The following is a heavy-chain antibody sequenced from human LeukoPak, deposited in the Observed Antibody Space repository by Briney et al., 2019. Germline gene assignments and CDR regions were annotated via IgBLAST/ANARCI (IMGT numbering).Heavy chain of an antibody. CDR3: ANSSFQV. J-gene: IGHJ4*02. CDR2: IGYDGSKK. CDR1: GFTFRNYG. Sequence: PGGSLRLSCLASGFTFRNYGMHWVRQAPGKGLEWVALIGYDGSKKFYADSVKGRFTTSRDNSMNTLFLHMNSLRVDDTAVYYCANSSFQVWGQGTLVTLSS. V-gene: IGHV3-30*02.